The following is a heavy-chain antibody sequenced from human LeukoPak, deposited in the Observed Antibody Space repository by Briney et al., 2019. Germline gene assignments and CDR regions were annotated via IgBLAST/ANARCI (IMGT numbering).Heavy chain of an antibody. J-gene: IGHJ4*02. CDR1: GFTFSSYS. Sequence: GGSLRLSCAASGFTFSSYSMNWVRQAPGKGLEWVSYISSSSSTIYYADSVKGRFAISGDNAKNSLYLQMNSLRAEDTAVYYCARDQEQWLFDYWGQGTLVTVSS. CDR3: ARDQEQWLFDY. D-gene: IGHD5-12*01. V-gene: IGHV3-48*01. CDR2: ISSSSSTI.